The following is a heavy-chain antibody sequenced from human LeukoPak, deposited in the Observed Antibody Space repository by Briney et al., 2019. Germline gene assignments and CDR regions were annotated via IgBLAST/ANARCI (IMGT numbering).Heavy chain of an antibody. Sequence: GGSLRLSCAASGFTFSRYAMSWVRQAPGKGLEWVSVISGSGGGTYYADSLKGRFTISRDNAKNTLLLQMISLAAEDTAVYSCARRRNSSDGMDFDYWGQGTLVTVSS. J-gene: IGHJ4*02. CDR1: GFTFSRYA. CDR2: ISGSGGGT. V-gene: IGHV3-23*01. D-gene: IGHD3-22*01. CDR3: ARRRNSSDGMDFDY.